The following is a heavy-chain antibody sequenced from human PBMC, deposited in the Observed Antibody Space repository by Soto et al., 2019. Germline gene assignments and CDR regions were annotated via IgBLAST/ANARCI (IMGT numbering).Heavy chain of an antibody. CDR3: ASAVPGYYYMDV. J-gene: IGHJ6*03. V-gene: IGHV4-39*01. Sequence: QLHLQESGPGLVKPSETLSLTCIVSGGSISSSSFYWGWIRQPPGKGLEWIGSVYYRGSTYYNPSLKSRVTISVDTSKNQFSLKLTAVTAADTAVYYCASAVPGYYYMDVWGKGTPVTVTS. D-gene: IGHD3-10*01. CDR2: VYYRGST. CDR1: GGSISSSSFY.